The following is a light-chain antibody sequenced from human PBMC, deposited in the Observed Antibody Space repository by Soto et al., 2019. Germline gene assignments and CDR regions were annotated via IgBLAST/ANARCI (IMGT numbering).Light chain of an antibody. J-gene: IGKJ4*01. V-gene: IGKV3-15*01. CDR2: AAS. Sequence: EVVMTQSPATLSVSPGERATLSCRASQSVTTNLAWYKQKPGQAPRLLIYAASTRATGIPARFSGSGSGTEFTLTISSLQSEDFADYYCQHYNNWLFSFGGGTKVEIK. CDR1: QSVTTN. CDR3: QHYNNWLFS.